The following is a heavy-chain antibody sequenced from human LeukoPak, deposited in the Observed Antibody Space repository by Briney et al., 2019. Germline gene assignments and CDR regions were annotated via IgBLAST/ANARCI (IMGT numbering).Heavy chain of an antibody. CDR3: ARDLGSSWYSNYFDH. J-gene: IGHJ4*02. Sequence: PSETLSLTCTVSGGSISNYYWSWIRQPAGKGLEWIGRFYATGVTNYNPSLKSRVTMSIDTSKSLFSLNLTSVTAADTAVYYCARDLGSSWYSNYFDHWGQGILVTVSS. CDR2: FYATGVT. CDR1: GGSISNYY. D-gene: IGHD6-13*01. V-gene: IGHV4-4*07.